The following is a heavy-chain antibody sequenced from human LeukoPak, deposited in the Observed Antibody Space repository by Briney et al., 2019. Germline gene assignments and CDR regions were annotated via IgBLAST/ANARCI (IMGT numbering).Heavy chain of an antibody. CDR3: ARDRWVGWLQPGYFDY. J-gene: IGHJ4*02. Sequence: PGGSLRLSCAASGVTFSSYEVNWVRQAPGKGLEWLSYSTSSGRTIYYADSVKGRFTISRDNAKNSLYLQMNSLRAEDTAVYYCARDRWVGWLQPGYFDYWGQGTLVTVSS. CDR1: GVTFSSYE. CDR2: STSSGRTI. V-gene: IGHV3-48*03. D-gene: IGHD5-24*01.